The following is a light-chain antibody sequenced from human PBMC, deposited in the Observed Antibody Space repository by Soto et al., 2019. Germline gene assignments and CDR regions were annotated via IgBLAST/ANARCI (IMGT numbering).Light chain of an antibody. CDR2: GAS. CDR3: QQYGSSPLWT. V-gene: IGKV3-20*01. CDR1: QSVSSSY. J-gene: IGKJ1*01. Sequence: DIVLTQSTGTLSLSPGERATLSCRASQSVSSSYLAWYQRKPGQAPRLLIYGASSRATGIPDRFSGSGSGTDFTLTISRLEPEDFAVYYCQQYGSSPLWTFGQGTKVEIK.